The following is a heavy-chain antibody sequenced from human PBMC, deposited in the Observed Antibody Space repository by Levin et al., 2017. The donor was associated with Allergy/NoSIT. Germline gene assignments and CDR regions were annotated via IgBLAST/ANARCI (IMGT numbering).Heavy chain of an antibody. CDR3: VKDRLRYSSSWFDF. CDR2: ISDNGRST. Sequence: GASVKVSCAASGFTYSGYAMSWVRQAPGKGLEWVSTISDNGRSTSYADSVRGRFTISRDNPKSMLFLQMSSLRVEDTATYYCVKDRLRYSSSWFDFWGQGTLVTVSS. D-gene: IGHD6-13*01. CDR1: GFTYSGYA. V-gene: IGHV3-23*01. J-gene: IGHJ4*02.